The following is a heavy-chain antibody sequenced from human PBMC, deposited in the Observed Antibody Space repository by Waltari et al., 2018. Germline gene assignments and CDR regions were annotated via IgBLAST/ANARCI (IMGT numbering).Heavy chain of an antibody. CDR3: ARAPYCSSTSCYKYYYYGMDV. J-gene: IGHJ6*02. CDR1: GGSFSGYY. CDR2: INHSGST. D-gene: IGHD2-2*02. Sequence: QVQLQQWGAGLLKPSETLSLICAVYGGSFSGYYWSWIRQPPGKGMGWIGKINHSGSTNNTPSLKSRVTISVNTSKNQFSLKLSSVTAANTAVYYCARAPYCSSTSCYKYYYYGMDVWGQGTTVTVSS. V-gene: IGHV4-34*01.